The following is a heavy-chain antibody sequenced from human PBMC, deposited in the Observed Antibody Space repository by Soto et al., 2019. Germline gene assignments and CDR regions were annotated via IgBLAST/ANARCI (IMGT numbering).Heavy chain of an antibody. D-gene: IGHD5-12*01. V-gene: IGHV4-39*01. CDR3: ARARYNGYDLPYYFDY. J-gene: IGHJ4*02. Sequence: QLQLQESGPGLVKPSETLSLTCTVSGGSISSSSYYWGWIRQPPGKGLEWIGSIYYSGSTYYNPSLKSGVTISVDTSKNQFSLKLTSVTVADTAVYFCARARYNGYDLPYYFDYWGQGTLVTVSS. CDR2: IYYSGST. CDR1: GGSISSSSYY.